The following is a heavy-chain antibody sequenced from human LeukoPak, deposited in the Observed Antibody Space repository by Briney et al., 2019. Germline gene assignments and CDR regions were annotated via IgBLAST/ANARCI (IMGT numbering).Heavy chain of an antibody. V-gene: IGHV4-39*07. D-gene: IGHD3-10*01. CDR3: ARGRITMVRGVPRDAFDI. Sequence: SETLSLTCTVSGGSISSSSYYWGWIRQPPGKGLEWIGSIYYSGSTYYNPSLKSRVTISVDTSKNQFSLKLSSVTAADTAVYYCARGRITMVRGVPRDAFDIWGQGTMVTVSS. CDR1: GGSISSSSYY. CDR2: IYYSGST. J-gene: IGHJ3*02.